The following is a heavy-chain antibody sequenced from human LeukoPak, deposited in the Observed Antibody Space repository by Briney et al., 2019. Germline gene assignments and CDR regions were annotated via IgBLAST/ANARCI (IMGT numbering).Heavy chain of an antibody. CDR1: GGSISSYY. Sequence: SETLSLTCTVSGGSISSYYWSWIRQPPGKGLEWIGYIYCSGSTNYNPSLKSRVTISVDTSKNQFSLKLSSVTAADTAVYYCARGYSSSFPDYWGQGTLVTVSS. D-gene: IGHD6-13*01. CDR2: IYCSGST. V-gene: IGHV4-59*01. CDR3: ARGYSSSFPDY. J-gene: IGHJ4*02.